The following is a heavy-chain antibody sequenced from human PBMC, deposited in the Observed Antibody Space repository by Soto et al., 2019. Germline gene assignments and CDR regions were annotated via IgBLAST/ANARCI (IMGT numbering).Heavy chain of an antibody. CDR1: GYTFTSHA. Sequence: GASVKVSFKASGYTFTSHAVSWLRQAPGQGLEWMGWISTYSGKRNYAQKFQDRVTFSSVTSTSTVYMELSGLRSDDTAVYYCARDPSISRFDYWGQGTLVTVSS. V-gene: IGHV1-18*01. CDR2: ISTYSGKR. J-gene: IGHJ4*02. D-gene: IGHD2-2*01. CDR3: ARDPSISRFDY.